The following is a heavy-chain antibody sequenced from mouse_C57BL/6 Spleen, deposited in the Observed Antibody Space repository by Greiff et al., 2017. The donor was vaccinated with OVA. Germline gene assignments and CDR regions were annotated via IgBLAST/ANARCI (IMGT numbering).Heavy chain of an antibody. D-gene: IGHD1-1*01. CDR2: ISGGGGNT. CDR1: GFTFSSYT. CDR3: ARLITTVVATSFDY. V-gene: IGHV5-9*01. J-gene: IGHJ2*01. Sequence: EVKVEESGGGLVKPGGSLKLSCAASGFTFSSYTMSWVRQTPEKRLEWVATISGGGGNTYYPDSVKGRFTISRDNAKNTLYLQMSSLRSEDTALYYCARLITTVVATSFDYWGQGTTLTVSS.